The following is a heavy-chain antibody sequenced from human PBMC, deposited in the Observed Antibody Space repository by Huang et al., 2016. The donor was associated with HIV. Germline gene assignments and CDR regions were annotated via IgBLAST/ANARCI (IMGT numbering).Heavy chain of an antibody. CDR1: GYTFTDSN. J-gene: IGHJ4*02. V-gene: IGHV1-2*02. Sequence: QVQLVQSGAEVKNPGASVRVSCKASGYTFTDSNIHWVRQAPGQGLAWMGWVNPKGGGTIYAQRFQGRFTMTRDTTISTGHMDLRRIQSDDTAVYFCARDWSFGSSTSPADWGQGTLVTVSS. D-gene: IGHD6-6*01. CDR2: VNPKGGGT. CDR3: ARDWSFGSSTSPAD.